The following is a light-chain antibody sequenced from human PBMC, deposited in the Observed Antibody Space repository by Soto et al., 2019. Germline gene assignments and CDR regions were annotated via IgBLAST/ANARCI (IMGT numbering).Light chain of an antibody. J-gene: IGLJ3*02. Sequence: QLVLTQPPSVSGAPGQRVTISCTGTSSNIGAGFDVHWYQHLPGTAPKLLIYGTSNRPSGVPDRFSGSKSGASASLAITGLQAEDESDYYCQSYDSSLSAGVFGGGTKLTVL. V-gene: IGLV1-40*01. CDR2: GTS. CDR3: QSYDSSLSAGV. CDR1: SSNIGAGFD.